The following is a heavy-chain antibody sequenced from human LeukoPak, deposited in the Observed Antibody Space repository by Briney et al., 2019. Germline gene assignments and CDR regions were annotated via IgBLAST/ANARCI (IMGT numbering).Heavy chain of an antibody. CDR3: ARQDIVVVSAAIHYYFDY. CDR2: IYTSGST. CDR1: GGSISSYY. Sequence: SETLSLTCTVSGGSISSYYWSWIRQPAGKGLEWIGRIYTSGSTSYNPSLKSRVTMSVDTSKDQFSLKLSSVTAADTAVYYCARQDIVVVSAAIHYYFDYWGQGTLVTVSS. J-gene: IGHJ4*02. V-gene: IGHV4-4*07. D-gene: IGHD2-2*01.